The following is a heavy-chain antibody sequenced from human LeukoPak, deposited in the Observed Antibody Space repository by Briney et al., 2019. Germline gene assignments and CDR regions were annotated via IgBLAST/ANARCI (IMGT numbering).Heavy chain of an antibody. Sequence: GGSLRLSCAASGFTFSSFTMNWVRQAPGKGLEWVSFISPSSSYIYYADSVKGRFTISRDNAKNSLYLQMNSLRAEDTAMYYCARGGGGPDYWGQGTLVTVSS. CDR3: ARGGGGPDY. J-gene: IGHJ4*02. CDR1: GFTFSSFT. D-gene: IGHD2-15*01. CDR2: ISPSSSYI. V-gene: IGHV3-21*01.